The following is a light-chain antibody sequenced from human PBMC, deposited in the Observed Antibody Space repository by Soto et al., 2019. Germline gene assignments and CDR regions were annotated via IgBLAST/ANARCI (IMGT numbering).Light chain of an antibody. V-gene: IGLV2-14*01. Sequence: QSALTQPASVSGSPGQSITISCTGTSSDVGSYNYVSWYQQHPGKAPKLMICEVSNRPSGVPNRFSGSKSGNTASLTISGLQAEDEADYYCSSYTSSSTLVFGTGTKVTVL. J-gene: IGLJ1*01. CDR2: EVS. CDR1: SSDVGSYNY. CDR3: SSYTSSSTLV.